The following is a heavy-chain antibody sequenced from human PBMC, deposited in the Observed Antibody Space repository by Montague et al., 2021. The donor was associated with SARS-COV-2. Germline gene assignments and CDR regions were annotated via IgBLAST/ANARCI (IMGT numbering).Heavy chain of an antibody. CDR2: MEQGHRTR. CDR3: AREFPGDYGYWYYYPMDV. V-gene: IGHV3-23*03. CDR1: GFTFPKYA. D-gene: IGHD4-17*01. J-gene: IGHJ6*03. Sequence: SLRLSCAASGFTFPKYAMSWVRQTPGKGLEWVAVMEQGHRTRWHADSVKGRFTISKDDSKNTLYLEMASLRVEDTAVYYCAREFPGDYGYWYYYPMDVWGQGTTVTVSS.